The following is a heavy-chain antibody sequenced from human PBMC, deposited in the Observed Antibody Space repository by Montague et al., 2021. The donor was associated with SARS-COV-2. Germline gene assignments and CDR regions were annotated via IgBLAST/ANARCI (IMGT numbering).Heavy chain of an antibody. V-gene: IGHV3-7*01. CDR2: IKQDGSEK. CDR3: ARWGGTHYYDSSGYYYDYYYYGMDV. CDR1: GFTFSSYW. D-gene: IGHD3-22*01. J-gene: IGHJ6*02. Sequence: SLRLSCAASGFTFSSYWLSWVRQAPGKGLEWVANIKQDGSEKNYLDSVKGRFTSSRDNDKKSLYLQMSSLRAEDTAVYYCARWGGTHYYDSSGYYYDYYYYGMDVWGQGTTVTVSS.